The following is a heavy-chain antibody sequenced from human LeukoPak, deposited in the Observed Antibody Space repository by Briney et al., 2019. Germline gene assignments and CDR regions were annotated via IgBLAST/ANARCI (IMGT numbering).Heavy chain of an antibody. V-gene: IGHV4-30-4*01. CDR1: GGSISSGDYY. Sequence: SETLSLTCTVSGGSISSGDYYWSWIRQPPGKGLEWIGYIYYSGSTYYNPSLKSRVTISVDTSKNQFSLKLSSVTAADTAVYCCARDVDYGDYGLLYWGQGTLVTVSS. D-gene: IGHD4-17*01. CDR2: IYYSGST. CDR3: ARDVDYGDYGLLY. J-gene: IGHJ4*02.